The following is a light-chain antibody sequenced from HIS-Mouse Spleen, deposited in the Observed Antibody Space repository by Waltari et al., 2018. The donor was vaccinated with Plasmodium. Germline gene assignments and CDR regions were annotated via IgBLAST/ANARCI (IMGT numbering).Light chain of an antibody. Sequence: AIWMTKSPSLLSASPGHRVTISCRMSQVISSYLAWYQQKTGKAPQLLIYAASTLQSGVPSMFSGSGSRTDFTLTISCLQSEDFATYYCQQYYSFPYTFGQGTKLEIK. CDR1: QVISSY. V-gene: IGKV1D-8*02. CDR2: AAS. CDR3: QQYYSFPYT. J-gene: IGKJ2*01.